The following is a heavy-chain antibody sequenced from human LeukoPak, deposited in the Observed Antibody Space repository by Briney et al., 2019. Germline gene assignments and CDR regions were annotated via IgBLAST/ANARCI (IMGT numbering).Heavy chain of an antibody. V-gene: IGHV4-59*01. CDR3: ARARYSSSWACDY. CDR2: IYYSGST. D-gene: IGHD6-13*01. J-gene: IGHJ4*02. Sequence: PSETLSLTCTVSGGSISSYYWSWIRQPPGKGLEWIGYIYYSGSTNYNPSLKSRVTISVDPSKNQFSLKLSSVTAADTAVYYCARARYSSSWACDYWGQGTLVTVSS. CDR1: GGSISSYY.